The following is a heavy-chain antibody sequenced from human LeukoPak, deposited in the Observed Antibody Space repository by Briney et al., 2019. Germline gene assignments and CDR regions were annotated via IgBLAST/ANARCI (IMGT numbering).Heavy chain of an antibody. CDR3: ARDLYRDIVLMGSPVFDI. V-gene: IGHV1-18*01. J-gene: IGHJ3*02. Sequence: GASVKVSCKASGYTFTSYDINWVRQAPGQGLEWMGWISAYNGNTNYAQKLQGRVTMTTDTSTSTAYMELRSLRSDDTAVYYCARDLYRDIVLMGSPVFDIWGQGTMVTVSS. CDR1: GYTFTSYD. D-gene: IGHD2-8*01. CDR2: ISAYNGNT.